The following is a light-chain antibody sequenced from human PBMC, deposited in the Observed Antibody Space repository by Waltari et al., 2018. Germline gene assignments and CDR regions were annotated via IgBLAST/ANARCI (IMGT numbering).Light chain of an antibody. V-gene: IGKV3-20*01. CDR2: GAS. CDR1: QTVRTTY. Sequence: EVVLTQSPGTLSLSPGERATFSCRARQTVRTTYLTWYQQKPGQAPTLLIYGASSRATGIPDRFSGSGSGTDFSLTISSLEPEDFAVYYCQQYDITPLTFGGGTKVEIK. CDR3: QQYDITPLT. J-gene: IGKJ4*01.